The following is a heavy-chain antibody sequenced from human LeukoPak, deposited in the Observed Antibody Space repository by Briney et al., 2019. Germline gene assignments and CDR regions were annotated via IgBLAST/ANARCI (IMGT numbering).Heavy chain of an antibody. D-gene: IGHD2-21*01. J-gene: IGHJ4*02. CDR1: GFTFSSFG. CDR3: AKERCGGSCYSLDY. CDR2: IWYDGSNK. V-gene: IGHV3-33*06. Sequence: GGSLRLSCAASGFTFSSFGMHWVRQAPGKGLEWVAVIWYDGSNKYYADSVKGRFTISRDNSKNTVYLEMNSLRAGDTAVYYCAKERCGGSCYSLDYWGQETLVTVSS.